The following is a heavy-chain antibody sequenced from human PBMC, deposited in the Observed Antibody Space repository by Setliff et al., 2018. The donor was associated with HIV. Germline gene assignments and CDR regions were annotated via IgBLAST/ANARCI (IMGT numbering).Heavy chain of an antibody. J-gene: IGHJ6*03. CDR2: ISSSSSTI. D-gene: IGHD2-15*01. Sequence: PPETLSLTCTVSGDSFNGSHYLCGWVRQAPGKGLEWVSYISSSSSTIYYADSVKGRFTITRDNSKNTLYLQMNSLRAKDAAVYYCAKAFGYCSGGSCPVLMDVWGKGTTVTVSS. CDR1: GDSFNGSHY. V-gene: IGHV3-48*01. CDR3: AKAFGYCSGGSCPVLMDV.